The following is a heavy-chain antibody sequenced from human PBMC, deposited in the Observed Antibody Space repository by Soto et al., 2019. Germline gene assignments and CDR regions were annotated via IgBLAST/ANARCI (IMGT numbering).Heavy chain of an antibody. V-gene: IGHV3-30-3*01. Sequence: VGSLRLSCAASGFTFSSYAMHWVRQAPGKGLEWVAVISYDGSNKYYADSVKGRFTISRDNSKNTLYLQMNSLRAEDTAVYYCARDSQVTPPIYYSYYGMDVWGQGTTVTVSS. J-gene: IGHJ6*02. CDR2: ISYDGSNK. CDR1: GFTFSSYA. CDR3: ARDSQVTPPIYYSYYGMDV. D-gene: IGHD4-4*01.